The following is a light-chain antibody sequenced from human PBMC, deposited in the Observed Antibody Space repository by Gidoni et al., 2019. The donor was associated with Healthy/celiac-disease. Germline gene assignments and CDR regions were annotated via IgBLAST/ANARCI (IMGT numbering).Light chain of an antibody. CDR2: DVS. Sequence: QSALTQPASVSGYPGLSITISCTGTRSDVGGYNYVSWYQQHPGKAPKLMIYDVSNRPSGVSNRFSGSKSGNTASLTISGLQAEDEADYYCSSYTSSSTLSVFGGGTKLTVL. CDR3: SSYTSSSTLSV. CDR1: RSDVGGYNY. J-gene: IGLJ2*01. V-gene: IGLV2-14*01.